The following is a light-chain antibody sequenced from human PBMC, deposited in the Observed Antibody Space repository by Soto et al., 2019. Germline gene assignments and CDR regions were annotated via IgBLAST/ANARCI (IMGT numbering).Light chain of an antibody. CDR1: ESIRTW. V-gene: IGKV1-5*01. CDR3: QHYGGMWT. CDR2: DAS. J-gene: IGKJ1*01. Sequence: DIQMTQSPSTLSASIGHRVTITCRASESIRTWLAWYQHKPGKAPKFLIYDASSLESGVPSRFSGSGSGTEFTLTISSLQPDDFATYYCQHYGGMWTFGQGTKVDIK.